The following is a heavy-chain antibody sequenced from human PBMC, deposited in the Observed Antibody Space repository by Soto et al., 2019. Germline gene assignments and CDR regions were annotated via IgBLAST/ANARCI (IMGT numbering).Heavy chain of an antibody. Sequence: SQTLSLTCVISGDSVSSTSTAWSWIRQSPSRGLEWLGRTYYRSNWYTDYAASVKSRITISPDTSKNQFSLQLNSVTPEDTAVYYCARGSYYSGWVWGQGTLVTVSS. V-gene: IGHV6-1*01. CDR3: ARGSYYSGWV. CDR1: GDSVSSTSTA. J-gene: IGHJ4*02. D-gene: IGHD6-19*01. CDR2: TYYRSNWYT.